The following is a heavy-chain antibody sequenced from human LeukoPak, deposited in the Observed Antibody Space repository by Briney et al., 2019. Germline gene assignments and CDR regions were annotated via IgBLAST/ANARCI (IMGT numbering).Heavy chain of an antibody. CDR2: TYYRSQWNN. Sequence: SQTLSLTCAISGDSVSSSTAIWTWIRQSPSRGLEWLGRTYYRSQWNNDYAVSLKGRITVNPDTSKNQFSLQLNSVTPEDTAVYYCTRGTMARGMDNWGQGILVTVSS. CDR1: GDSVSSSTAI. V-gene: IGHV6-1*01. D-gene: IGHD1/OR15-1a*01. CDR3: TRGTMARGMDN. J-gene: IGHJ4*02.